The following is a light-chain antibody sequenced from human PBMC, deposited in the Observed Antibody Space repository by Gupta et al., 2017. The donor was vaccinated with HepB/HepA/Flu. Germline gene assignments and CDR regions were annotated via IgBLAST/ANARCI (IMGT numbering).Light chain of an antibody. Sequence: SYVLTQPPSVSVAPGVTARITCGGNNIGGKSVQWYQQKAGQAPALVVYGDGDRPSGIPERFSGSNSGNTATLTITRVEAGDEADYYCQVWDSSSEHVVFGGGTKLTVL. J-gene: IGLJ2*01. V-gene: IGLV3-21*02. CDR1: NIGGKS. CDR3: QVWDSSSEHVV. CDR2: GDG.